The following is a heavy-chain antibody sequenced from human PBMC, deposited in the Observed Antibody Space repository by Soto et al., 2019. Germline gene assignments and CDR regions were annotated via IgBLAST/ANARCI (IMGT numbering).Heavy chain of an antibody. CDR1: GYTFTTYY. CDR2: INPSGGGT. CDR3: ARVAMPQQQLVYFDL. V-gene: IGHV1-46*01. Sequence: QVQLVQSGAEVKKPGASVKVSCKASGYTFTTYYIHWVRQAPGQGLECMGIINPSGGGTDYAQRFRGRVTMTRDTSTSTVYMELSSLRSEDTAVYYCARVAMPQQQLVYFDLWGRGTLVTVSS. D-gene: IGHD6-13*01. J-gene: IGHJ2*01.